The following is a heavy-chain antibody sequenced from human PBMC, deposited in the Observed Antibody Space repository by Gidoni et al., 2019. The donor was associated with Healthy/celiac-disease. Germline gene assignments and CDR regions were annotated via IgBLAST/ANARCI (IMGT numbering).Heavy chain of an antibody. V-gene: IGHV3-48*04. J-gene: IGHJ3*02. CDR3: ARVAAYAFDI. CDR2: ISSSSSTI. D-gene: IGHD6-25*01. CDR1: GFPFSSYS. Sequence: EVQLVESGGGLVQPGGSLSLSCAASGFPFSSYSMNWVRQAPGKGLEWVSYISSSSSTIYYADSVKGRFTISRDNAKNSLYLQMNSLRAEDTAVYYCARVAAYAFDIWGQGTMVTVSS.